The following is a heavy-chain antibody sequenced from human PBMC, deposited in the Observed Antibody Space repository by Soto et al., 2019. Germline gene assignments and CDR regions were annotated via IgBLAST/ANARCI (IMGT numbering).Heavy chain of an antibody. CDR3: ARSPGSGWWGDDLDY. J-gene: IGHJ4*02. CDR2: INPSGGST. CDR1: GYTFTSYY. D-gene: IGHD6-19*01. Sequence: GASVKVSCKASGYTFTSYYMHWVRQAPGQGLEWMGIINPSGGSTSYAQKFQGRVTMTRDTSTSTVYMELSSLRSEDTAVYYCARSPGSGWWGDDLDYWGQGTLVILSS. V-gene: IGHV1-46*01.